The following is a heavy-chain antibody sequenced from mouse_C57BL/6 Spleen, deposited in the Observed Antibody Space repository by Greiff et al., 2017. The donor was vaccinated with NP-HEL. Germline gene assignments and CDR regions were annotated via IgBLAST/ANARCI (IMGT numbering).Heavy chain of an antibody. CDR3: ARPSPPITTVEDWYFDV. Sequence: QLKESGAELVKPGASVKLSCTASGFNIKDYYMHWVKQRTEQGLEWIGRIDPEDGETKYAPKFQGKATITADTSSKPAYLQLSSLTSEDAAVYYCARPSPPITTVEDWYFDVWGTGTTVTVSS. D-gene: IGHD1-1*01. J-gene: IGHJ1*03. CDR2: IDPEDGET. V-gene: IGHV14-2*01. CDR1: GFNIKDYY.